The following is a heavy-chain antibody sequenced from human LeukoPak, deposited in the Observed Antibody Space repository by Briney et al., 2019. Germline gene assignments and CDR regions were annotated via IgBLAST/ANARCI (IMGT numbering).Heavy chain of an antibody. V-gene: IGHV6-1*01. Sequence: SQTLSVTCGISGDSVSSNNGAWNWIRQSPSRGLEWLGRTYYRSKWYSGYAASVQGRITINADTSKNQFSLQLYSVTPEDTAVYYCARDLGTSGWHTFDYWGQGTLVTVSS. J-gene: IGHJ4*02. CDR3: ARDLGTSGWHTFDY. CDR2: TYYRSKWYS. CDR1: GDSVSSNNGA. D-gene: IGHD6-19*01.